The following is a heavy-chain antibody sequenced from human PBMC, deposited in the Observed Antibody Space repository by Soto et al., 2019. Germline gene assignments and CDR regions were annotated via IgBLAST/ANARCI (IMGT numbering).Heavy chain of an antibody. CDR3: AKDITPLDKITMVRGDPPDY. CDR2: ISWNSGSI. V-gene: IGHV3-9*01. D-gene: IGHD3-10*01. CDR1: GFTFDDYA. Sequence: EVQLVESGGGLVQPGRSLRLSCAASGFTFDDYAMHWVRQAPGKGLEWVSGISWNSGSIGYADSVKGRFTISRDNAKNSLHLQMNSLRAEDTALYYCAKDITPLDKITMVRGDPPDYWGQGTLVTVSS. J-gene: IGHJ4*02.